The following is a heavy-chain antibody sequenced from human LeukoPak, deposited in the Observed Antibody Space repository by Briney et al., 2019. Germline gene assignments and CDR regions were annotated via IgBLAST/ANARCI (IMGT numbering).Heavy chain of an antibody. CDR1: GYTFTGYY. V-gene: IGHV1-2*02. CDR3: ARRVSMVRGVIMEDYFDY. Sequence: GASVKVSCKASGYTFTGYYMHWVRQAPGQGLEWMGWINPNSGGTNYAQKFQGRVTMTRDTSISTAYMELSRLRSDDTAVYYCARRVSMVRGVIMEDYFDYWGQGTLVTVSS. D-gene: IGHD3-10*01. J-gene: IGHJ4*02. CDR2: INPNSGGT.